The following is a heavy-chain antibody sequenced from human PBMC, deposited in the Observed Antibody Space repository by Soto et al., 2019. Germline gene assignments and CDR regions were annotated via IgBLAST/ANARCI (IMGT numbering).Heavy chain of an antibody. D-gene: IGHD5-12*01. CDR3: ARPVAIVATSKAPYYYYGMDV. V-gene: IGHV1-69*01. CDR2: IIAIFGTA. CDR1: EGTFSSYA. J-gene: IGHJ6*02. Sequence: QVQLVQSGAEVKKPGSSVKVSCKASEGTFSSYAISWVRQAPGQGLDWMGGIIAIFGTANYAQKFQGRVTITADESTSTAYMELSSLRSEDTAVYYCARPVAIVATSKAPYYYYGMDVWGQGTTVTVSS.